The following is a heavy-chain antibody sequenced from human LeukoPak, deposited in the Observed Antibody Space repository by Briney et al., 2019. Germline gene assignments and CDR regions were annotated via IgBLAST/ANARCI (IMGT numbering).Heavy chain of an antibody. CDR3: ARETLAGFDY. V-gene: IGHV3-53*01. CDR2: IYAGGTT. D-gene: IGHD6-19*01. J-gene: IGHJ4*02. CDR1: GFTVSSNY. Sequence: PGGSLRLSCAASGFTVSSNYMSWVRQAPGKGLEWVSVIYAGGTTYYADSVKGRFTISRDNSKNTVYLQINSLSAEDTAIYYCARETLAGFDYRGQGTLVTVSS.